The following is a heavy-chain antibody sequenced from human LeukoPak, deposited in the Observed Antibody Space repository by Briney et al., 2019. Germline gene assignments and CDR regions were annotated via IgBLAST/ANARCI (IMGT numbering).Heavy chain of an antibody. Sequence: GRSLRLSCTASGFTFSSYSMNWVRRAPGKGLEWVSSISSSSSYIYYADSVKGRFTISRDNAKNSLYLQMNSLRAEDTAVYYCARGPTTVSVDYWGQGTLVTVSS. CDR1: GFTFSSYS. V-gene: IGHV3-21*01. CDR2: ISSSSSYI. CDR3: ARGPTTVSVDY. J-gene: IGHJ4*02. D-gene: IGHD4-17*01.